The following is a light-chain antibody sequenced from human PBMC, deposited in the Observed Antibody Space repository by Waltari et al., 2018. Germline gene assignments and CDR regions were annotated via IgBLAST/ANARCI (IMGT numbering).Light chain of an antibody. CDR1: LSIVHNNGNTY. V-gene: IGKV2-30*02. CDR2: KVS. J-gene: IGKJ3*01. CDR3: GQGTHWPPFT. Sequence: DVVITQSPISLSITPGQPASISCRYSLSIVHNNGNTYLSWYQQRPGQPPRLLIYKVSNRDSRVPDRFSGIGAGTDFTLKISRVDAEDVGIYYCGQGTHWPPFTFGPGTKLDIK.